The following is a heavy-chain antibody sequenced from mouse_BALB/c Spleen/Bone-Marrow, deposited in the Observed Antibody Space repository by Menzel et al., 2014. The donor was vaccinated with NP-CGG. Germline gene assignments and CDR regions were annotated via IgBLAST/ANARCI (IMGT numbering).Heavy chain of an antibody. CDR2: IDPSDDYI. Sequence: VQLQQSGAELVKPGASVKLSCKASGYTFTSYWMNWVKQRPGQGLEWIGEIDPSDDYINYNQKVEGKGTLTVDKSSSTAYMQLSSLTSEDSAVYYCARGGRYDERTWFAYWGQGTLVTVSA. CDR3: ARGGRYDERTWFAY. J-gene: IGHJ3*01. CDR1: GYTFTSYW. V-gene: IGHV1-69*02. D-gene: IGHD2-14*01.